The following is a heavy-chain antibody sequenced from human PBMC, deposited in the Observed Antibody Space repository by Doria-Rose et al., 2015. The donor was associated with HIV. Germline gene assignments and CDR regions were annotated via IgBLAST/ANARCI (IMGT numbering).Heavy chain of an antibody. CDR2: IFSDDER. J-gene: IGHJ4*02. V-gene: IGHV2-26*01. CDR3: ARIESSRWYHKYYFDF. Sequence: SGPVLVKPTETLTLTCTVSGVSLSSPGMGVSWIRQPPGEALEWLANIFSDDERSYKTSLKSRLTISRGTSKSQVVLTMTDMDPVDTATYYCARIESSRWYHKYYFDFWGQGTLVIVSA. D-gene: IGHD6-13*01. CDR1: GVSLSSPGMG.